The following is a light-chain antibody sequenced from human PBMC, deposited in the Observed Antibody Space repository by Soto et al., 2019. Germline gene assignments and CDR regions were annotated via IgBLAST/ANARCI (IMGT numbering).Light chain of an antibody. V-gene: IGLV2-14*01. CDR2: DVS. J-gene: IGLJ2*01. CDR3: SSYTSSSTLV. Sequence: QSALTQPASVSGSPGQSITISCTGTSSDVGGYNYVSWYQQHPGKAPKLMIYDVSNRPSGVSNRFSGSKSGNPASLTISGLQAEDEADYSCSSYTSSSTLVFGGGTKLTVL. CDR1: SSDVGGYNY.